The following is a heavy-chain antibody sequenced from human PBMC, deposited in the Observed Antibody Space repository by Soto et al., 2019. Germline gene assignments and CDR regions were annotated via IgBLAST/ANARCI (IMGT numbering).Heavy chain of an antibody. D-gene: IGHD6-13*01. V-gene: IGHV1-69*13. CDR2: IIPIFGTA. J-gene: IGHJ4*02. Sequence: SVKVSCKASGGTFSSYAISWVRQAPGQGLEWMGGIIPIFGTANYAQKFQGRVAITADESTSTAYMELSSLRSEDTAVYYCARARAAAGKDFDYWGQGTLVTVSS. CDR3: ARARAAAGKDFDY. CDR1: GGTFSSYA.